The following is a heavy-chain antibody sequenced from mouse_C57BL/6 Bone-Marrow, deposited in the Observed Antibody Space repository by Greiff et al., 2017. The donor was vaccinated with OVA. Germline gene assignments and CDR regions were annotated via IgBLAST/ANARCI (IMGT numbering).Heavy chain of an antibody. CDR3: TRDRATRGYYFDY. CDR2: IYPGNSDT. D-gene: IGHD3-1*01. Sequence: VQLQQSGTVLARPGASVKMSCKTSGYTFTSYWMHWVKQRPGQGLEWIGAIYPGNSDTSYNQKFKGKAKLTAVTSASTAYMELSSLTNEDSAVYYCTRDRATRGYYFDYWGQGTTLTVSS. V-gene: IGHV1-5*01. CDR1: GYTFTSYW. J-gene: IGHJ2*01.